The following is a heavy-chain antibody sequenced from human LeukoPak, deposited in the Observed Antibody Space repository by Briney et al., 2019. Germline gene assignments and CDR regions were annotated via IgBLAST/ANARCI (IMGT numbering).Heavy chain of an antibody. CDR3: AKDGGLWVSAHWGDS. V-gene: IGHV3-23*01. J-gene: IGHJ4*02. D-gene: IGHD7-27*01. CDR1: GFTFSSYT. Sequence: PGGSLRLSCAASGFTFSSYTMSWVRQAPGKGLEWVSTITTSDGNTYYADSVKGRSTVSRDNPKNTLFLQMNSLRAEDTAVYYCAKDGGLWVSAHWGDSWGRGTLVTVSS. CDR2: ITTSDGNT.